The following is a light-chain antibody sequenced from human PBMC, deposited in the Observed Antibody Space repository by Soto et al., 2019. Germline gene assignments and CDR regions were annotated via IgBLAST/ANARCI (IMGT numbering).Light chain of an antibody. V-gene: IGLV2-8*01. CDR3: SSYAGTDNLYV. CDR1: SSDVGAYKY. CDR2: EVT. J-gene: IGLJ1*01. Sequence: QSVLTQPPPASGSPGQSVTISCTGTSSDVGAYKYVSWYQQHPGKAPKVVIYEVTKRPSGVPDRFSGSKSGNTASLTVSGLQTDDEADYYCSSYAGTDNLYVFGTGTKLTVL.